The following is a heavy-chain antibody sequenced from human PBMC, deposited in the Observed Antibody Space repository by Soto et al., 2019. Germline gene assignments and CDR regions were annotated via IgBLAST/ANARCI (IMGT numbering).Heavy chain of an antibody. J-gene: IGHJ4*02. Sequence: SETLSLTCIVSGVSVTSYTWRWVRQPANKGLEWIGRVFSSVSATYSPSRKSRVRISMDTPENRISLKLDSVTAADAGVYYCTIDGMTTGDTWGPGTLVTVSS. CDR3: TIDGMTTGDT. CDR1: GVSVTSYT. CDR2: VFSSVSA. D-gene: IGHD2-21*02. V-gene: IGHV4-4*07.